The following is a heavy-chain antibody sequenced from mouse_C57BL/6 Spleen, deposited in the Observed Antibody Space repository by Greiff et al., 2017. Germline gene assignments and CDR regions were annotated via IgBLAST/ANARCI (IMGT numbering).Heavy chain of an antibody. CDR2: IWSGGST. CDR3: ARQVQGSELGGFSWFAY. CDR1: GFSLTSYG. J-gene: IGHJ3*01. Sequence: VKLVESGPGLVQPSQCLSITCTVSGFSLTSYGVHWVRQSPGKGLEWLGVIWSGGSTDYNADFISRLSNSKDNSKSQVFFKMNSLQADDTAIFYCARQVQGSELGGFSWFAYWGQGTLVTVSA. D-gene: IGHD4-1*01. V-gene: IGHV2-2*01.